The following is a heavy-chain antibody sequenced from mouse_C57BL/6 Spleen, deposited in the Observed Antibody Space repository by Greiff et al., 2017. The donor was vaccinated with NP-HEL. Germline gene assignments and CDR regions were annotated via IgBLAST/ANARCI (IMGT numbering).Heavy chain of an antibody. D-gene: IGHD4-1*02. CDR1: GFTFSDYG. V-gene: IGHV5-17*01. J-gene: IGHJ3*01. CDR3: ARATGTGAWFAY. Sequence: EVMLVESGGGLVKPGGSLKLSCAASGFTFSDYGLHWVRQAPEKGLEWVAYISSGSSTIYYADTVKGRFTISRDNAKNTLFLQMTSLRSEDTAMYYCARATGTGAWFAYWGQGTLVTVSA. CDR2: ISSGSSTI.